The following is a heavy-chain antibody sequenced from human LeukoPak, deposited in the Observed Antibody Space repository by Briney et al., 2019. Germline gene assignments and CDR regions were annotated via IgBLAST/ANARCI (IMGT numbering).Heavy chain of an antibody. CDR3: ARSSMVRNYFDY. J-gene: IGHJ4*02. CDR1: GGTLSSYA. CDR2: IIPIFGTA. Sequence: SVKVSCKASGGTLSSYAISWVRQAPGQGLEWMGGIIPIFGTANYAQKFQGRVTITADESTSTAYMELSSLRSEDTAVYYCARSSMVRNYFDYWGQGNLVTVSS. V-gene: IGHV1-69*13. D-gene: IGHD3-10*01.